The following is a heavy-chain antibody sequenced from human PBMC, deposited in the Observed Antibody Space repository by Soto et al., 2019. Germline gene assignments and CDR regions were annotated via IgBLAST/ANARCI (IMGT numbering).Heavy chain of an antibody. V-gene: IGHV4-39*02. CDR3: ARDSSGWYVYDY. Sequence: QLQLQESGPGLVKPSETLSLTCTVSGGSISSSSYYWGWIRQPPGKGLEWIGSIYYSGSTYYNPSRKTRVTISVDTSKNQFSLKLSSVTAADTAVYYCARDSSGWYVYDYWGQGTLVTVSS. J-gene: IGHJ4*02. D-gene: IGHD6-19*01. CDR2: IYYSGST. CDR1: GGSISSSSYY.